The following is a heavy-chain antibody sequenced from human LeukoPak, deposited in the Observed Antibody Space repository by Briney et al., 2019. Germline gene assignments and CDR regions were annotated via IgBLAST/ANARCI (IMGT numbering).Heavy chain of an antibody. CDR3: ASATPYYYGSGSYSDYYYYYMDV. J-gene: IGHJ6*03. CDR2: ISYDGSNK. V-gene: IGHV3-30*04. Sequence: GGSLRLSCAASGFTFSSYAMHWVRQAPGKGLEWVAVISYDGSNKYYADSVKGRFTISRDNSKNTLYLQMNSLRAEDTAVYYCASATPYYYGSGSYSDYYYYYMDVWGKGTTVTVSS. CDR1: GFTFSSYA. D-gene: IGHD3-10*01.